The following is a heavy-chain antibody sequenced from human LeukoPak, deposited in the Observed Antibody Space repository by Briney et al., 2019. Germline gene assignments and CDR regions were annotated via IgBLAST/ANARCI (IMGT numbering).Heavy chain of an antibody. J-gene: IGHJ5*02. V-gene: IGHV3-23*01. CDR2: ISGSGGST. Sequence: GGSLRLSCAASGFTFSSYAMSWVRQAPGKGLEWVSAISGSGGSTYYADSVKGRFTISRDNSKNTLYLQMNSLRAEDTAVYYCANVKWPPRGAAAEENSFAPWLLGTMVNVSS. CDR1: GFTFSSYA. CDR3: ANVKWPPRGAAAEENSFAP. D-gene: IGHD5-12*01.